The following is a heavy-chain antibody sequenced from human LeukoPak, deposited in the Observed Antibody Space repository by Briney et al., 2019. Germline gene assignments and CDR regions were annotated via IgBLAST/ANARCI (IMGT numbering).Heavy chain of an antibody. V-gene: IGHV4-61*02. CDR1: GGSISSGNYY. CDR3: ARASDYYDSSGYRGAFDI. CDR2: FYSGGST. Sequence: SQTLSLTCTVSGGSISSGNYYWSWIRQPAGKGLEWIGRFYSGGSTTCNPSLKSRVTISADTAKNQVSLKMSSVTAADTAVYYCARASDYYDSSGYRGAFDIWGQGTMVTVSS. D-gene: IGHD3-22*01. J-gene: IGHJ3*02.